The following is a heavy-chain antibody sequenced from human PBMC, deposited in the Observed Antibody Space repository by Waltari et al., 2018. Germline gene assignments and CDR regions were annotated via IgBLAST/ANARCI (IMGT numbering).Heavy chain of an antibody. J-gene: IGHJ4*02. Sequence: QVQLQESGPGLVKPSQTLSLTCTVSGGSISSGSYYWSWIRQPAGKGLEWIGYLYTSGSTNYNPSLKSRVTISIDTSKNQFSLKLSSVTAADTAVYYCARAWGWLRPDFDYWGQGTLVTVSS. CDR3: ARAWGWLRPDFDY. CDR2: LYTSGST. CDR1: GGSISSGSYY. V-gene: IGHV4-61*09. D-gene: IGHD5-12*01.